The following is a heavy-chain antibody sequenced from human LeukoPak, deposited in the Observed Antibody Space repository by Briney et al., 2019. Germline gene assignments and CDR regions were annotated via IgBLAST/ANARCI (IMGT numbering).Heavy chain of an antibody. Sequence: GGSLRLSCAASEFIFSDYAMGWVRQAPGKGLEWVSSISSSSSYIYYADSVKGRFTISRDNAKNSLYLQMNSLRAEDTAVYCCARDLTRGLVMIDAFDIWGQGTMVTVSS. V-gene: IGHV3-21*04. J-gene: IGHJ3*02. CDR2: ISSSSSYI. D-gene: IGHD3/OR15-3a*01. CDR1: EFIFSDYA. CDR3: ARDLTRGLVMIDAFDI.